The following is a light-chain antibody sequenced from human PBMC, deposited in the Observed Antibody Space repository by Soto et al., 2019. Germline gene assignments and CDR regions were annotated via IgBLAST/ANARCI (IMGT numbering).Light chain of an antibody. J-gene: IGLJ2*01. CDR1: SSNIGAGYD. Sequence: HSVLTQPPSVSGAPGQRVTISCTGSSSNIGAGYDVHWYQQLPGTAPKLLIYGNSNRPSGVPDRFSGSKSGTSASLAITGIQAEDEADYYCQSYDSSLSGSIFGGGTKVTVL. CDR2: GNS. CDR3: QSYDSSLSGSI. V-gene: IGLV1-40*01.